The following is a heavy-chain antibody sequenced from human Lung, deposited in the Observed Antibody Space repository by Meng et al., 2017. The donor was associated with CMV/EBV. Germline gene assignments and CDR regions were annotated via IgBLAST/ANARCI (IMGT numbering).Heavy chain of an antibody. CDR3: AKVGQGYSSSSDYYYGMDV. CDR1: GFTFSSYA. J-gene: IGHJ6*02. V-gene: IGHV3-23*03. Sequence: SCAASGFTFSSYAMSWVRQAPGKGPEWVSVIYSGGSSTYYADSVKGRFTISSDNSKNTLYLQMNSLRAEDTAVYYCAKVGQGYSSSSDYYYGMDVWGQGXTVTVSS. CDR2: IYSGGSST. D-gene: IGHD6-6*01.